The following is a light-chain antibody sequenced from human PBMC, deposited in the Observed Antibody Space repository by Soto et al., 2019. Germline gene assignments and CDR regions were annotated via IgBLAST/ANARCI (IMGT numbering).Light chain of an antibody. J-gene: IGKJ2*01. CDR3: QQANGFPHT. V-gene: IGKV1-12*01. Sequence: DVQMTQSPSSVSASVGDRVTITCRASLDIRSWLTWYQQKPGQAPKLLIYAASTFQNGVPSRFSGSGSGTDFTLTISGLQPEDFATYYCQQANGFPHTFGQGTRLDIK. CDR1: LDIRSW. CDR2: AAS.